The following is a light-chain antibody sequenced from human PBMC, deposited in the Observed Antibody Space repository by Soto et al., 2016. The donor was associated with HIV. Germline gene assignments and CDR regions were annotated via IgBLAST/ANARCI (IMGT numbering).Light chain of an antibody. J-gene: IGLJ2*01. Sequence: YELTQPPSVSVSPGQTASITCSGDKLGYYYVSWYQRKAGQSPVLVISQDNRRPSGIPERFSGSSSGNTATLTISGTQSMDEGDYFCQAWDSHVPLCIFGGGT. V-gene: IGLV3-1*01. CDR1: KLGYYY. CDR3: QAWDSHVPLCI. CDR2: QDN.